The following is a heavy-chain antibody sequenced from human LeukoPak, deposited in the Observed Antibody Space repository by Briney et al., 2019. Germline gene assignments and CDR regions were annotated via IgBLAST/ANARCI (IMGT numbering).Heavy chain of an antibody. D-gene: IGHD6-6*01. J-gene: IGHJ4*02. CDR2: IYYSENT. Sequence: RPSETLSLTCTVSGDSISDYYWSWVRQPPGRGLEWIGYIYYSENTNYNPSLKSRVTISVDRSKNQFSLKLSSQTAADTAVYYCARYITSSQFSFDSCGQGTLVTVSS. CDR3: ARYITSSQFSFDS. V-gene: IGHV4-59*01. CDR1: GDSISDYY.